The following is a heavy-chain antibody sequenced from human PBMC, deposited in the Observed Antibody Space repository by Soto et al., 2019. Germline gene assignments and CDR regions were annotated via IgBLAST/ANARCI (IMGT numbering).Heavy chain of an antibody. D-gene: IGHD3-9*01. CDR2: ISSGSKTI. J-gene: IGHJ4*02. Sequence: GGSLRLSCAASGFTFSGYSVNWVRQAPGKGLEWVSYISSGSKTIYYAESVKGRFTVSRDNARNSQYLQMNSLRDEDTAVYYCAREDILGVRSFDYWGQGALVTVSS. V-gene: IGHV3-48*02. CDR3: AREDILGVRSFDY. CDR1: GFTFSGYS.